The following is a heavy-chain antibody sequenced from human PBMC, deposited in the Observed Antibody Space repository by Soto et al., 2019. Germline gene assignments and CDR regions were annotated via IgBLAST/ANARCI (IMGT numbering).Heavy chain of an antibody. CDR3: ARDLKLKVWVNYFDF. J-gene: IGHJ4*02. D-gene: IGHD2-8*01. CDR2: ISSRSSYI. CDR1: GFTLSNYS. Sequence: GGSLRLSCVGSGFTLSNYSMIWVRQAPGKGLEWVSSISSRSSYIYYADSVKGRFTISRDNAKNSLYLQMNSLRAEDTAVYYCARDLKLKVWVNYFDFWGQGAPVTVSS. V-gene: IGHV3-21*06.